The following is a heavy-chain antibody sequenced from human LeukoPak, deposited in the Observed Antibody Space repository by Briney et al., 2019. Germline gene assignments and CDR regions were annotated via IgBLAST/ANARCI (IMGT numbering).Heavy chain of an antibody. V-gene: IGHV1-2*04. J-gene: IGHJ6*02. CDR1: GGTFSSYA. CDR2: INPNSGGT. Sequence: ASVKVSCKASGGTFSSYAISWVRQAPGQGLEWMGWINPNSGGTNYAQKFQGWVTMTRDTPISTAYMELSRLRSGDTAVYYCAREGLYGDYGMDVWGQGTTVTVSS. CDR3: AREGLYGDYGMDV. D-gene: IGHD4-17*01.